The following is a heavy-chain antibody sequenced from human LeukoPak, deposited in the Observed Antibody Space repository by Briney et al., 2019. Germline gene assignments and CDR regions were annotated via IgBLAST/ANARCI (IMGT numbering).Heavy chain of an antibody. D-gene: IGHD3-10*01. CDR3: VKPYYFSSGSLN. J-gene: IGHJ4*02. V-gene: IGHV3-48*01. CDR2: ISSSSSTI. Sequence: GGSLRLSCAASGFTFSSYSMNWVRQAPGKGLEWVSYISSSSSTIYYGDSVKGRFTISRDNAKNSLYLQMNSLRAEDTAIYYCVKPYYFSSGSLNWGQGTLVTVSS. CDR1: GFTFSSYS.